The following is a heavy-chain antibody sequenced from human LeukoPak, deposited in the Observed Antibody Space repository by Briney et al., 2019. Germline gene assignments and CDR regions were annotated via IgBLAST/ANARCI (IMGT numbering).Heavy chain of an antibody. CDR1: GYTFTSYY. D-gene: IGHD5-12*01. CDR2: INPSGGST. V-gene: IGHV1-46*01. J-gene: IGHJ4*02. Sequence: ASVKVSCKASGYTFTSYYMHWVRQAPGQGLEWMGIINPSGGSTSYAQKFQGRVTMTRDTSTSTVYMELSSLRSEGTAVYYCARGAGRWLQYYYFDYWGQGTLVTVSS. CDR3: ARGAGRWLQYYYFDY.